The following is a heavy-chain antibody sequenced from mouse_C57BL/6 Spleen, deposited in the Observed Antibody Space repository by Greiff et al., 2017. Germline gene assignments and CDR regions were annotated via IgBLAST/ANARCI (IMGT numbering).Heavy chain of an antibody. CDR3: AVGAQATYYYAMDY. D-gene: IGHD3-2*02. CDR1: GYTFTSYW. Sequence: QVQLQQPGAELVRPGSSVKLSCKASGYTFTSYWMHWVKQRPIQGLEWIGNIDPSDSETNYNQKFKDKATLTVDKSSSTAYMQLSSLTSKDSAVYYCAVGAQATYYYAMDYWGQGTSVTVSS. J-gene: IGHJ4*01. CDR2: IDPSDSET. V-gene: IGHV1-52*01.